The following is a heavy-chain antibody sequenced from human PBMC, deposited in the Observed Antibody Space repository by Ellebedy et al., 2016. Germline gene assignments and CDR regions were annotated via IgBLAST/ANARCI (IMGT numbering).Heavy chain of an antibody. V-gene: IGHV3-30*18. CDR2: ISHDGDYK. CDR3: AKEGESYVSGSSPRWFDS. D-gene: IGHD3-10*01. Sequence: GGSLRLXXAASGFTFRNYGLHWVRQAPGKGLEWVALISHDGDYKFYADSVKGRFTISRDNSKKTLYLQMSSLRVEDTAVYYCAKEGESYVSGSSPRWFDSWGRGTLVTVSS. J-gene: IGHJ5*01. CDR1: GFTFRNYG.